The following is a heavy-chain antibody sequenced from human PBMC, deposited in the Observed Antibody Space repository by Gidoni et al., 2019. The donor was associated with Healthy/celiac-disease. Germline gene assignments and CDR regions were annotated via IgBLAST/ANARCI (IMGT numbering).Heavy chain of an antibody. CDR2: ISSSSSYT. Sequence: QVQLVESGGGLVKPGGSLRLSCAASGFTFSDYYMSWIRQAPGKGLEWVSYISSSSSYTNYADSVKGRFTISRDNAKNSLYLQMNSLRAEDTAVYYCASMVFLSYGSGPYVDYWGQGTLVTVSS. D-gene: IGHD5-18*01. V-gene: IGHV3-11*05. J-gene: IGHJ4*02. CDR3: ASMVFLSYGSGPYVDY. CDR1: GFTFSDYY.